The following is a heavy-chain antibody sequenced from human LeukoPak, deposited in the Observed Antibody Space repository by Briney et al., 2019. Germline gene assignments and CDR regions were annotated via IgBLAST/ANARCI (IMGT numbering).Heavy chain of an antibody. V-gene: IGHV3-23*01. J-gene: IGHJ4*02. Sequence: SGGSLRLSCAASGFTFSSYAMSWVRQAPGKGLEWVPAISGSDGITYYADSMKGRFTISRDNSKNTLYLQMNSLRADDTAVYYCAKGPIFGVVRSFDYWGQGTLVTVSS. CDR1: GFTFSSYA. CDR3: AKGPIFGVVRSFDY. D-gene: IGHD3-3*01. CDR2: ISGSDGIT.